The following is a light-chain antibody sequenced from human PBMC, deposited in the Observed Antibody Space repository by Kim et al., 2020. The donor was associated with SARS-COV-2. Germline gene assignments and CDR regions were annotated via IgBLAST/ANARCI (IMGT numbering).Light chain of an antibody. J-gene: IGLJ2*01. V-gene: IGLV7-46*01. CDR1: AGAVTSGHY. CDR3: LLTYNGIRL. CDR2: DIN. Sequence: QAVVTQEPSLTVSPGGTVTLTCGSSAGAVTSGHYPYWFQQKPGQAPRTLIYDINNRNAWTPARFSGSLPGGKAALTLSGAQPEDEADYFCLLTYNGIRLFRGGTQLTVL.